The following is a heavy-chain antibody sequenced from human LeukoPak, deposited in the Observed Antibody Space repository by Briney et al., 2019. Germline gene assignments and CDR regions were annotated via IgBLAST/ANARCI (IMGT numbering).Heavy chain of an antibody. CDR2: IYTSGST. CDR1: GGSISSGSYY. J-gene: IGHJ6*03. Sequence: SETLSLTCTVSGGSISSGSYYWSWIRQPGGKGLEYIGRIYTSGSTNYNPSLKSRVTISVDTSKNQFSLKLSSVTAADMAVYYCAREPGTFDYPYMDVWGKGTTVTISS. V-gene: IGHV4-61*02. CDR3: AREPGTFDYPYMDV. D-gene: IGHD3-16*01.